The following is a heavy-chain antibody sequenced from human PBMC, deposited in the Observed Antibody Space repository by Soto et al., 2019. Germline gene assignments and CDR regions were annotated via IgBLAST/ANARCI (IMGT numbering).Heavy chain of an antibody. CDR2: ISWNSGSI. CDR3: AKGRGRVVAPNWYFDL. Sequence: DVQLVESGGGLVQPGRSLRLSCAASGFTFDDYAMHWVRQAPGKGLEWVSGISWNSGSIGYADSVKGRFTISRDNAKNSLYLQMNSLRAEDTALYYCAKGRGRVVAPNWYFDLWGRGTLVTVSS. V-gene: IGHV3-9*01. D-gene: IGHD2-15*01. J-gene: IGHJ2*01. CDR1: GFTFDDYA.